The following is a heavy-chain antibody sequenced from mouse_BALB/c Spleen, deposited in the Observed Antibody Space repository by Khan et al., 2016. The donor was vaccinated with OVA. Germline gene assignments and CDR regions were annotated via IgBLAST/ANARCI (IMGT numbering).Heavy chain of an antibody. CDR2: ISSGSSTI. Sequence: EVELVESGGGLVQPGGSRKLSCAASGFTFSSFGMHWVRQAPAKGLEWVAYISSGSSTIYYADTVKGRFTISRDNPKNTLFLQMTSLRSEDTAMYYCARVPLYYGYLDYWGQGTTLTVSS. J-gene: IGHJ2*01. CDR1: GFTFSSFG. D-gene: IGHD1-1*01. CDR3: ARVPLYYGYLDY. V-gene: IGHV5-17*02.